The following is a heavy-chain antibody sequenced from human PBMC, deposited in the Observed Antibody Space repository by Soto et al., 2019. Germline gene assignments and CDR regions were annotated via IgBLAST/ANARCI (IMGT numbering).Heavy chain of an antibody. J-gene: IGHJ4*02. CDR2: IGPETGAT. CDR3: GRGRSGQIVVFY. D-gene: IGHD1-26*01. Sequence: LKVSCKASGYTFTGHYIHWVRQAPEQGPEWMGEIGPETGATRYAQKFQGRVTMTRDMSITTVYMELNNLSPDDTAVYYCGRGRSGQIVVFYWGQGTPVTVSS. CDR1: GYTFTGHY. V-gene: IGHV1-2*02.